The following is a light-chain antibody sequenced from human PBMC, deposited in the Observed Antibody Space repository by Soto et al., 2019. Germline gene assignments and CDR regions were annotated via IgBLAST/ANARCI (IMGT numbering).Light chain of an antibody. J-gene: IGKJ1*01. V-gene: IGKV1-5*01. CDR2: DAS. Sequence: MTQSPSTLSPSLGDRVTITCWASQSISSYLAWYQQKPGKAPKVLIYDASSLESGVPSRFSGSGSGTEFTLTISSLQPDDFATYYCQQSYTSAATFGQGTKVDI. CDR1: QSISSY. CDR3: QQSYTSAAT.